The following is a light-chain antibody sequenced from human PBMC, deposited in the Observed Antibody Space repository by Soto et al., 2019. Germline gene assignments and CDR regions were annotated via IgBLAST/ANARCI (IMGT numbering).Light chain of an antibody. J-gene: IGKJ2*01. Sequence: DIQMTQSPPSVSASVGVRVTITCRASQAINGWLSWYQQKPGKAPKLLISVASRLESGVPSRFSGSGAGTEFSLTVTSLQPEDFATYYCQQAFRFPHTFGQGTRLEI. V-gene: IGKV1-12*01. CDR2: VAS. CDR3: QQAFRFPHT. CDR1: QAINGW.